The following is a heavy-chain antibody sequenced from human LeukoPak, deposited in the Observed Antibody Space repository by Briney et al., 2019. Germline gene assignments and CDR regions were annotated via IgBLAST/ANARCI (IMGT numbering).Heavy chain of an antibody. Sequence: GGSLRLSCAASGSTFSRYWMSWARQAPGKGLEWVANIKQDGSEKYYVDSVKGRFTISRDNAKNSPYLQMNSLRAEDTAVYYCGRDVSRGAGGAFDIWGQGTMVTVSS. D-gene: IGHD2-8*02. CDR2: IKQDGSEK. J-gene: IGHJ3*02. CDR1: GSTFSRYW. CDR3: GRDVSRGAGGAFDI. V-gene: IGHV3-7*01.